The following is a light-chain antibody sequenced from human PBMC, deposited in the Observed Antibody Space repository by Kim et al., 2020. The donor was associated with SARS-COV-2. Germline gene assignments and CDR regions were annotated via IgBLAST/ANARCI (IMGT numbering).Light chain of an antibody. Sequence: TINCKSSQSVLYSANNKNYLAWYQQKPGQPPKLLIYWASTRESGVPDRFSGSGSGTDFTLTISSLQAEDVAVYYCQQYYSTPPMYTFGQGTKLEI. J-gene: IGKJ2*01. CDR3: QQYYSTPPMYT. CDR1: QSVLYSANNKNY. V-gene: IGKV4-1*01. CDR2: WAS.